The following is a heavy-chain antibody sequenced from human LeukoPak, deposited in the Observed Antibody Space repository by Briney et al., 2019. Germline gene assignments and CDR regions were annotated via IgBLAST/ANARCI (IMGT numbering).Heavy chain of an antibody. CDR1: GFTVSSNY. J-gene: IGHJ3*02. CDR3: ASRYGDYVDAFDI. Sequence: GGSLRLSCAASGFTVSSNYMSWVRQAPGKGLEWVSVIHSGGSTYYADSLKGRFTISRDNSKNTLYLQMNSLRAEDTAVYYCASRYGDYVDAFDIWGQGTMVTVSS. D-gene: IGHD4-17*01. V-gene: IGHV3-53*01. CDR2: IHSGGST.